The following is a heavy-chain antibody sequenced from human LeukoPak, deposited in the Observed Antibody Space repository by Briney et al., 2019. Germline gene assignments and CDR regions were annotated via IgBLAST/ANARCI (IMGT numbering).Heavy chain of an antibody. Sequence: ASVKVSCKASGYTFTNDINWVRQATGQGPEWMGWMNPKSSNTGYAPKFQGRVTMTRDTSISTAYMELSSLRSEDTAVYYCARARVDENCSGGSCYHDDLWGQGTLVTVSS. CDR2: MNPKSSNT. V-gene: IGHV1-8*01. D-gene: IGHD2-15*01. CDR3: ARARVDENCSGGSCYHDDL. J-gene: IGHJ5*02. CDR1: GYTFTND.